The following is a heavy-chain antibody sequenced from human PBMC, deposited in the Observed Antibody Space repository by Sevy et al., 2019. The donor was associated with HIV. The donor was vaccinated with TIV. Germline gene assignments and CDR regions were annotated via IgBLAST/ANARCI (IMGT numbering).Heavy chain of an antibody. J-gene: IGHJ5*02. D-gene: IGHD1-20*01. V-gene: IGHV3-9*01. Sequence: GGSLRLSCVGSGFVFEDFAVHWVRRSPGKGLEWVSGLTGGGSKKFYEGSVKGRFTISRDNARNSLYLQMNNMKFDDTAFYYGVRYMAPTLVTGHNWFDLWGQGTLVTVSS. CDR1: GFVFEDFA. CDR2: LTGGGSKK. CDR3: VRYMAPTLVTGHNWFDL.